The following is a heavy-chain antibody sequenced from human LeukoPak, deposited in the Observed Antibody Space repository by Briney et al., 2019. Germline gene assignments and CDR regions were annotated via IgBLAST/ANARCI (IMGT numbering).Heavy chain of an antibody. Sequence: SETLSLTCAVSGGSISSGGYSWSWIRQPPGKGLEWIGYIYHSGSTYYNPSLKSRVTISVDRSKNQFSLKLSSVTAADTAVYYCAREVGVRGVSLLDPWGQGALVTVSS. CDR3: AREVGVRGVSLLDP. J-gene: IGHJ5*02. CDR2: IYHSGST. D-gene: IGHD3-10*01. V-gene: IGHV4-30-2*01. CDR1: GGSISSGGYS.